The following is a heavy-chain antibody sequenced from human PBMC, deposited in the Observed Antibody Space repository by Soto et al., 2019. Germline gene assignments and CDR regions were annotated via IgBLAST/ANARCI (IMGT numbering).Heavy chain of an antibody. J-gene: IGHJ5*02. CDR3: ERPHSGIAAAGTGGDWFDP. CDR1: GGSFSGYY. Sequence: PSETLSLTCAVYGGSFSGYYWSWIRQPPGKGLEWIGEINHSGSTNYNPSLKSRVTISVDTSKNQFSLKLSSVTAADTAVYYCERPHSGIAAAGTGGDWFDPWGQGNLVTVSS. V-gene: IGHV4-34*01. CDR2: INHSGST. D-gene: IGHD6-13*01.